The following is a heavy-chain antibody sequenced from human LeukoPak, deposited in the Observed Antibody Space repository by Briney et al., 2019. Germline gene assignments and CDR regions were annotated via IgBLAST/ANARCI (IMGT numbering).Heavy chain of an antibody. J-gene: IGHJ4*02. CDR3: ARGPKSYGIVYYFDY. CDR1: GFTFSSYG. CDR2: IWNDGSNK. D-gene: IGHD1-26*01. V-gene: IGHV3-33*01. Sequence: GGSLRLSCAASGFTFSSYGMHWVRQAPGKGLEWVAIIWNDGSNKYYADSLKGRFTISRDNSKNTLYLQMNSLRAEDTAVYYCARGPKSYGIVYYFDYWGQGTLVTVSS.